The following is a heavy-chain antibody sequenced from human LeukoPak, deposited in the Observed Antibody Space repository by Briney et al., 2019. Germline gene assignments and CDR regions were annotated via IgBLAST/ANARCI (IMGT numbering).Heavy chain of an antibody. D-gene: IGHD6-6*01. V-gene: IGHV1-69*01. CDR3: ARGSVEYSSSNWFDP. CDR2: IIPIFGTA. J-gene: IGHJ5*02. Sequence: SVKVSCKASGGTFSSYAISWVRQAPGQGLEWMGGIIPIFGTANYAQKFQGRVTITADESTSTAYMELSSLRSEDTAVYYCARGSVEYSSSNWFDPWGQGTLVTVSS. CDR1: GGTFSSYA.